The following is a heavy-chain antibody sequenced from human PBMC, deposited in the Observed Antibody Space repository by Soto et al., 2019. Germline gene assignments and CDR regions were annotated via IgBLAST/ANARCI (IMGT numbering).Heavy chain of an antibody. J-gene: IGHJ5*02. D-gene: IGHD3-3*01. Sequence: ASVKFSCKASGYTFTGYYMHWVRQAPGQGLEWMGWINPNSGGTNYAQKFQGRVTMTRDTSISTAYMELSRLRSDDTAVYYCARGDYDFWSGPGLSWFDPWGQGTLVTVSS. CDR1: GYTFTGYY. CDR2: INPNSGGT. CDR3: ARGDYDFWSGPGLSWFDP. V-gene: IGHV1-2*02.